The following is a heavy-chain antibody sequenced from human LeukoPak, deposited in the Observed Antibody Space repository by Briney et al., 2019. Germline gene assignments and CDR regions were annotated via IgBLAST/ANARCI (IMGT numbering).Heavy chain of an antibody. V-gene: IGHV3-74*01. CDR3: ARLITLSDTGGP. Sequence: GGSLRLSGAASGFTFSNSWMHWVRQAPGKGLVWVSRINTDGTTTTYADSVRGRFTISRDNAKNTLYLQMYSLRAEDTAVYYCARLITLSDTGGPWSQGTLVTVSS. J-gene: IGHJ5*02. CDR2: INTDGTTT. CDR1: GFTFSNSW. D-gene: IGHD2-8*02.